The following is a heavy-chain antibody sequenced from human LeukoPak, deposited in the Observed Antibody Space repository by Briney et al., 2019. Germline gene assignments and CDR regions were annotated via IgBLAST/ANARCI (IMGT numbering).Heavy chain of an antibody. J-gene: IGHJ5*02. Sequence: GGSLRLSCAASGLTFSSYAMSWVRQAPGKGLEWVSAISGSGGSTYYADSVKGRFTISRDNSKNTLYLQMNSLRAEDTAVYYCAKDYYGSGSFYNVLDWFDPWGQGTLVTVSS. V-gene: IGHV3-23*01. D-gene: IGHD3-10*01. CDR2: ISGSGGST. CDR1: GLTFSSYA. CDR3: AKDYYGSGSFYNVLDWFDP.